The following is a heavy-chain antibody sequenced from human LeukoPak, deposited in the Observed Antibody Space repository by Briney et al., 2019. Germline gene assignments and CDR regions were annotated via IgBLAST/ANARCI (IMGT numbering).Heavy chain of an antibody. CDR2: ISAYNGNT. J-gene: IGHJ4*02. CDR3: ARVSSSYRGVYYFDY. D-gene: IGHD6-13*01. CDR1: GYTFTSYG. Sequence: ASVKVSCKASGYTFTSYGISWVRQAPGQGLEWMGWISAYNGNTNYAQKLQGRVTMTTDTSTSTAYMELRSLRSDDTAVYYCARVSSSYRGVYYFDYWGQGTLVTVSS. V-gene: IGHV1-18*01.